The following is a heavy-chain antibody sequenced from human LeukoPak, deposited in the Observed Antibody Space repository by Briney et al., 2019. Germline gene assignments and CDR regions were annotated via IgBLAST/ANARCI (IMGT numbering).Heavy chain of an antibody. CDR1: GFSFNFHA. V-gene: IGHV3-64*01. D-gene: IGHD3-10*01. Sequence: PGGSLRLSCAASGFSFNFHAMHWVRQAPGKGLEYVSTINSNGIITLYGNSVEGRFTISRDISSNTLYLQMGSLRVEDTAMYYCGRAGLYYPGSGSRDWHFDLWGRGTLVTVPS. CDR2: INSNGIIT. CDR3: GRAGLYYPGSGSRDWHFDL. J-gene: IGHJ2*01.